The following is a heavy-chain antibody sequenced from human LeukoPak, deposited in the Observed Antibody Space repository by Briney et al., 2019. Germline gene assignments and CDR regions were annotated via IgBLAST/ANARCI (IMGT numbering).Heavy chain of an antibody. J-gene: IGHJ4*02. CDR1: GGSISSYY. V-gene: IGHV4-59*01. Sequence: RASETLSLTCTVSGGSISSYYWSWIRQPPGKGLEWIGYIYYSGSTNYNPSLKSRVTISVDTSKNQFSLKLSSVTAADTAVYYCARGIAVAGHFDYWGQGTLVTVSS. CDR2: IYYSGST. CDR3: ARGIAVAGHFDY. D-gene: IGHD6-19*01.